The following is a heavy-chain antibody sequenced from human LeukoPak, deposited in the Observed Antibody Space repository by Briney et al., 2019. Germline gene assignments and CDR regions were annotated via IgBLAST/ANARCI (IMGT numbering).Heavy chain of an antibody. D-gene: IGHD3-9*01. V-gene: IGHV3-48*01. CDR3: ARLEEDYDILTGYYPRPDYGMDV. J-gene: IGHJ6*02. Sequence: PGGSLRLSCAASGFTFSSSSMNWVRQAPGKGLEWVSYIGSTSTTLYYADSVRGRFTISRDNAKNSLYLQMNSLRAEDTAVYYCARLEEDYDILTGYYPRPDYGMDVWGQGTTVTVSS. CDR2: IGSTSTTL. CDR1: GFTFSSSS.